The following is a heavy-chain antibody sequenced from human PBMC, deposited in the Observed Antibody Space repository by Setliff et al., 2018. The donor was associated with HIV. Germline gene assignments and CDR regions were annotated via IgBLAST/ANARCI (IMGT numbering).Heavy chain of an antibody. D-gene: IGHD1-26*01. CDR1: GYPFGDYV. Sequence: ASVKVSCKTSGYPFGDYVINWVRQAPGQGLEWMGGISGDSGNTEYARKFQDRVTMTRDTSTSTAYMELRSLRSDDTAVYYCARDSEWGSYILWTFDIWGQGTMVTVSS. CDR3: ARDSEWGSYILWTFDI. J-gene: IGHJ3*02. V-gene: IGHV1-18*01. CDR2: ISGDSGNT.